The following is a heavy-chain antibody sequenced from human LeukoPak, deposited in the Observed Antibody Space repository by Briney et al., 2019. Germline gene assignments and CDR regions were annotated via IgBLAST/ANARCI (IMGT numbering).Heavy chain of an antibody. CDR2: ISGSGGST. Sequence: PGGPLRLSCAASGLPFSSYPMSWVPHAPGKGLEWVSAISGSGGSTYCADSVKGRFTIARDNSKNTLYLQMNSLRAEDTAVYYCAKCDRRGATTGFDYWGQGTLVTVSS. V-gene: IGHV3-23*01. CDR1: GLPFSSYP. D-gene: IGHD4-17*01. CDR3: AKCDRRGATTGFDY. J-gene: IGHJ4*02.